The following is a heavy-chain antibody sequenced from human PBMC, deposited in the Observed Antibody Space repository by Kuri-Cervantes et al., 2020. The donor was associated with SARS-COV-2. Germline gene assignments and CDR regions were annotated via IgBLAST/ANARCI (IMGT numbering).Heavy chain of an antibody. Sequence: KVSCKGSGYSFTSYWIGRVRQMPGKGLEWMGIIYPGDSDTRYSPSFQGQVTISADKSISTAYLQWSSLKASDTAMYYCTMSLYLHGSGYYYDAFDIWGQGTMATVSS. V-gene: IGHV5-51*01. CDR2: IYPGDSDT. CDR1: GYSFTSYW. J-gene: IGHJ3*02. D-gene: IGHD3-22*01. CDR3: TMSLYLHGSGYYYDAFDI.